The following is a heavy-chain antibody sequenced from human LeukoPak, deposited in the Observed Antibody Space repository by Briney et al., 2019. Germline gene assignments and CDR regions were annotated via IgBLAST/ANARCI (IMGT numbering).Heavy chain of an antibody. CDR3: AKTLRRVGATNETDY. D-gene: IGHD1-26*01. CDR1: GFTVSSNS. J-gene: IGHJ4*02. Sequence: GGSLRLSCTVSGFTVSSNSMSWVRQAPGKGLEWVSFIYSDNTHYSDSVKGRFTISRDNSKNTLYLQMNSLRAEDTAVYYCAKTLRRVGATNETDYWGQGTLVTVSS. CDR2: IYSDNT. V-gene: IGHV3-53*01.